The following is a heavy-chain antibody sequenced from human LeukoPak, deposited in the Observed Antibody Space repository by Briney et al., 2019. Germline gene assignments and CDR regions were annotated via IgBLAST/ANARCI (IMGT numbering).Heavy chain of an antibody. CDR2: VTGSGTST. J-gene: IGHJ4*02. CDR3: TKSQVGALAYFDY. D-gene: IGHD1-26*01. V-gene: IGHV3-23*01. Sequence: GGSLRLSCAASGFTFSYYGMNWVRQAPGKGLEWVSGVTGSGTSTYYADSVRGRFTISRDNSKNTLYLQMNSLRVEDTALYYCTKSQVGALAYFDYWGQGTLVTVSS. CDR1: GFTFSYYG.